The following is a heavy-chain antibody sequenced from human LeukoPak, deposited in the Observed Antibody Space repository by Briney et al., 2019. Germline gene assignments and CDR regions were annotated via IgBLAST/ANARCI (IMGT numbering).Heavy chain of an antibody. CDR3: ARPQPYSSSWYYFDY. Sequence: SETLSLTCTVSGGSIRSSTYYWGWIRQPPGKGLECIGSIYYSGSTYYNPSLKSRVTISVDTSKNQFSLKLSSVTAADTAVYYCARPQPYSSSWYYFDYWGQGTLVTVSS. CDR2: IYYSGST. CDR1: GGSIRSSTYY. V-gene: IGHV4-39*01. D-gene: IGHD6-13*01. J-gene: IGHJ4*02.